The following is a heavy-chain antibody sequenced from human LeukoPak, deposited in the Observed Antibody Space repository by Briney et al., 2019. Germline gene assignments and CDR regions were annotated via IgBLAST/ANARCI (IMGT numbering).Heavy chain of an antibody. J-gene: IGHJ4*02. V-gene: IGHV4-34*01. CDR1: GGSFSGYY. Sequence: SETLSLTCAVYGGSFSGYYWSWICQPPGKGLEWIGEINHSGSTNYNPSLKSRVTISVDTSKNQFSLKLSSVTAADTAVYYCARGLSSIAARPVDYWGQGTLVTVSS. D-gene: IGHD6-6*01. CDR3: ARGLSSIAARPVDY. CDR2: INHSGST.